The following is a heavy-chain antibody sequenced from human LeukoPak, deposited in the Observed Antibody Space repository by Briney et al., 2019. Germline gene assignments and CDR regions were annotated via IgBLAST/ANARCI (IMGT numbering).Heavy chain of an antibody. D-gene: IGHD5-18*01. J-gene: IGHJ4*02. Sequence: GGSLRLSCAASGFTFSNAWMSWVRQAPGKGLEWVGRIKSKTDGGTTDYAAPVKGRFTISRDDSKNTLYLQMNRLKTEDTAVYYCRRYSYVGFDYWGQGTLVTVSS. V-gene: IGHV3-15*01. CDR1: GFTFSNAW. CDR3: RRYSYVGFDY. CDR2: IKSKTDGGTT.